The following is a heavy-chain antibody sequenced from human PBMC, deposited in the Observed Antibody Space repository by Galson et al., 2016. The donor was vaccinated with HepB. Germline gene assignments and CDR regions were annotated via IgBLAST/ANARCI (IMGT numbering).Heavy chain of an antibody. Sequence: SLRLSCAASGFSFSGYYMSWIRQAPGKGLEWLSYISPSSNDINYADSVRGRFTMSRDNARDSLYLQMTSLRAEDTAFYYCARDGDSAWAYDIWGQGTMVIVSS. V-gene: IGHV3-11*06. CDR3: ARDGDSAWAYDI. D-gene: IGHD7-27*01. CDR1: GFSFSGYY. J-gene: IGHJ3*02. CDR2: ISPSSNDI.